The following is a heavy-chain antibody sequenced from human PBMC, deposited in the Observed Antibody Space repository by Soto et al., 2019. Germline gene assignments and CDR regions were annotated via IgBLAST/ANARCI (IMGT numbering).Heavy chain of an antibody. CDR1: GYTFTTYD. D-gene: IGHD5-12*01. Sequence: QVQLVQSGAEVKKPGASVKVSCKATGYTFTTYDINWVRQATGQGLEWMGWMNPNRGDTGYAQKFQGRVTMTRDTSISTAYMELSTLTSEDPAVYYCVRGLEWLRNYWGQGTLVTVSS. V-gene: IGHV1-8*01. CDR3: VRGLEWLRNY. CDR2: MNPNRGDT. J-gene: IGHJ4*02.